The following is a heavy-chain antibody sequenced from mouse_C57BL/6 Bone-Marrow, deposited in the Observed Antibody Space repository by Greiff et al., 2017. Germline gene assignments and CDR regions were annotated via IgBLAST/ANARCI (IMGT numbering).Heavy chain of an antibody. V-gene: IGHV1-63*01. D-gene: IGHD1-1*01. CDR1: GYTFTNYW. J-gene: IGHJ2*01. CDR3: ARMVSDGITTVVTLDYFDY. CDR2: IYPGGGYT. Sequence: QVQLQQSGAELVRPGTSVKMSCKASGYTFTNYWIGWAKQRPGHGLEWIGDIYPGGGYTNYNEKFKGKATLTADKSSSTAYMQFSSLTSEDSDIYYCARMVSDGITTVVTLDYFDYWGQGTTLTVSS.